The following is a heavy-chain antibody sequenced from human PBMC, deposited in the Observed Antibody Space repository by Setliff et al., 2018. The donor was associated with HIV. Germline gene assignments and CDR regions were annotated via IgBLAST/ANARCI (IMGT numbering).Heavy chain of an antibody. CDR3: ARLVRGGSGHYFDY. D-gene: IGHD3-10*01. CDR2: IYQTGVT. Sequence: PSETLSLTCAVSGYSISSGYYWGWIRQPPGKGLEWIGSIYQTGVTYYNPSLKSRVTISVDTSKNQFSLNLSSVTAADTAIYYCARLVRGGSGHYFDYWGQGKLVTVSS. V-gene: IGHV4-38-2*01. J-gene: IGHJ4*02. CDR1: GYSISSGYY.